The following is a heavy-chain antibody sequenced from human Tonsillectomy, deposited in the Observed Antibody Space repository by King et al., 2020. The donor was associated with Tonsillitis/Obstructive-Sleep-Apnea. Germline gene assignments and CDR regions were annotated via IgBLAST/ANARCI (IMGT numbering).Heavy chain of an antibody. D-gene: IGHD5-18*01. J-gene: IGHJ4*02. Sequence: VQLVESGGGVVQPGRSLRLSCAASGFTFNIYAMHWVRQAPGKGLEWVGVISYDGKNKYYADSVKGRFTISRDNYKNTLYLQMNSLRVEDTAVYYCAREGGEYIYGYFFDYWGQGNLVTVSS. V-gene: IGHV3-30*04. CDR1: GFTFNIYA. CDR3: AREGGEYIYGYFFDY. CDR2: ISYDGKNK.